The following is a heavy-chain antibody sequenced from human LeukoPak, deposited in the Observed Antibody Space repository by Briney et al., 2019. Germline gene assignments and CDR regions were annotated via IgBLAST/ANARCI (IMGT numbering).Heavy chain of an antibody. J-gene: IGHJ5*02. CDR3: ARFAPSGSWYVGRGRWFDP. V-gene: IGHV4-39*01. CDR1: GGSISSSSYY. Sequence: PSETLSLTCTVSGGSISSSSYYWGWIRQPPGKGLEWIGSIYYSGSTYYNPSLKSRVTISVDTSKNQFSLKLSSVTAADTAAYYCARFAPSGSWYVGRGRWFDPWGQGTLVTVSS. D-gene: IGHD6-13*01. CDR2: IYYSGST.